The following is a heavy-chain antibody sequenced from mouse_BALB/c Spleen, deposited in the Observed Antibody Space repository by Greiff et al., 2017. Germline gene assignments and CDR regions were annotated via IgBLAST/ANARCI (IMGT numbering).Heavy chain of an antibody. Sequence: EVKLVESGGGLVQPGGSLKLSCAASGFTFSSYGMSWVRQTPDKRLELVATINSNGGSTYYPDSVKGRFTISRDNAKNTLYLQMSSLKSEDTAMYYCARDALTGTFNWGQGTTLTVSS. CDR2: INSNGGST. J-gene: IGHJ2*01. D-gene: IGHD4-1*01. CDR3: ARDALTGTFN. V-gene: IGHV5-6-3*01. CDR1: GFTFSSYG.